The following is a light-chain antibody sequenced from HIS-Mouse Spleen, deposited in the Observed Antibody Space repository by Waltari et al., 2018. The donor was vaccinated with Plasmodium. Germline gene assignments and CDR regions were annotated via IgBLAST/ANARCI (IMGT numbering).Light chain of an antibody. V-gene: IGKV1-5*03. CDR2: KAS. CDR1: QSISSW. CDR3: QQYNSYSWT. J-gene: IGKJ1*01. Sequence: DIQMTQSPSTLSGSVGPRVTITCRASQSISSWLAWYQQKQGKAPKLLIYKASSLESGVPSRFSGSGSGTEFTLTISSLQPDDFATYYCQQYNSYSWTFGQGTKVEIK.